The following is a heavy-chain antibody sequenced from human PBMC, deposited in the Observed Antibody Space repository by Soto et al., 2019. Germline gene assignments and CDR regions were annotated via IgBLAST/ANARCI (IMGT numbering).Heavy chain of an antibody. Sequence: QLQLQESGPGLVKPSETLSLTCTVFGGSISSNTYYWGWIRQPPGKGLEWIGSIYYSGSTYYNPSPKSRVTISVDTSKNQFSLKLSSVTAADTAVYYCARQSGGYCSSTSCYSLIGWFDPWGQGTLVTVSS. CDR3: ARQSGGYCSSTSCYSLIGWFDP. CDR1: GGSISSNTYY. CDR2: IYYSGST. J-gene: IGHJ5*02. D-gene: IGHD2-2*01. V-gene: IGHV4-39*01.